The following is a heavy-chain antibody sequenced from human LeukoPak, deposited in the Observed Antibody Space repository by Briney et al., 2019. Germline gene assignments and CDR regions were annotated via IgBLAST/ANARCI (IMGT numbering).Heavy chain of an antibody. D-gene: IGHD3-22*01. CDR3: AKDMHSSGYYYPFDS. V-gene: IGHV3-23*01. CDR2: ISDSGGST. Sequence: GGSLRLSCAASGFTFSSYAMSWVRQAPGKGLEWVSAISDSGGSTYYADSVKGRFTISRDNSKNTLYLQMNSLRAEDTAVYYCAKDMHSSGYYYPFDSWGQGTLVTVSS. J-gene: IGHJ4*02. CDR1: GFTFSSYA.